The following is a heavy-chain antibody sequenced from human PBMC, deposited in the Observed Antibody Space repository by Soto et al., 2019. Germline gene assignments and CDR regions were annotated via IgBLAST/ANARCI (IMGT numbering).Heavy chain of an antibody. Sequence: ASVKVSCKTSGGTLSSYSFIWVRQAPGQGLEWVGRIITYVGKTNVAQMFQGRVTMTTDTSTSTAYVELRSLRSDDTAVYYCARDYGDTPFDYWGQGTLVTVSS. CDR1: GGTLSSYS. J-gene: IGHJ4*02. D-gene: IGHD4-17*01. V-gene: IGHV1-18*01. CDR2: IITYVGKT. CDR3: ARDYGDTPFDY.